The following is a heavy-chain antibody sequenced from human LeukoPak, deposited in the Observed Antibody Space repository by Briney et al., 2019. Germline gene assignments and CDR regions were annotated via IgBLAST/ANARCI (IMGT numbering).Heavy chain of an antibody. CDR3: ARGEGYYYDSSGYLFDY. CDR1: GFTFSSYS. D-gene: IGHD3-22*01. CDR2: ISSSSSTI. J-gene: IGHJ4*02. Sequence: GGSLRLSCAASGFTFSSYSMNWVRQAPGKGLEWVSYISSSSSTIYYADSVKGRFTISRDNAKNSLYLQMNSLRTEDTAVYYCARGEGYYYDSSGYLFDYWGQGTLVTVSS. V-gene: IGHV3-48*04.